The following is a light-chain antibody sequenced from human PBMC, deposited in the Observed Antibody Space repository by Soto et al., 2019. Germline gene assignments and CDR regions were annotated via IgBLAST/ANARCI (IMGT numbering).Light chain of an antibody. CDR3: RKYNSAPRT. J-gene: IGKJ1*01. Sequence: DIQMTQSPSSLSASVGDRVTITCRASQGISNYLAWYQQKPGKVPKLLIYAASTLQSGVPSRFSGRGSGTDFTLPISSLQPEDVATYYCRKYNSAPRTFGQGTKVEIK. V-gene: IGKV1-27*01. CDR2: AAS. CDR1: QGISNY.